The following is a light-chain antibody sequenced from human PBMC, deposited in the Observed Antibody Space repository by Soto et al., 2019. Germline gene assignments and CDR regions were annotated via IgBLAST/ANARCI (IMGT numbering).Light chain of an antibody. V-gene: IGKV1-39*01. J-gene: IGKJ1*01. CDR1: QSISSY. Sequence: DIQMTQSPSSLSASVGDRVTITCRASQSISSYLNWYQQKPGKAPKLLIYAASSLQSGVPSRFRGRGSGTEFSLTISSLQSEDSATYYCQQYRSWPRTFGQGTKVDIK. CDR2: AAS. CDR3: QQYRSWPRT.